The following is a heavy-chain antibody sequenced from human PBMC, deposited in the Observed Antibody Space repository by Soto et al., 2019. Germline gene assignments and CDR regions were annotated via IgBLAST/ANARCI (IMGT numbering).Heavy chain of an antibody. CDR3: ARGASGGSGWNYYYYYGMDV. V-gene: IGHV3-11*05. D-gene: IGHD6-19*01. CDR1: GFTLSDHY. CDR2: ISSSSSYT. Sequence: GGSLRLSCAASGFTLSDHYMSWIRQAPGKGLEWVSYISSSSSYTDYADSVKGRFTISRDNAKNSLYLQMNSLRAEDTAVYYCARGASGGSGWNYYYYYGMDVWGQGTTVTVSS. J-gene: IGHJ6*02.